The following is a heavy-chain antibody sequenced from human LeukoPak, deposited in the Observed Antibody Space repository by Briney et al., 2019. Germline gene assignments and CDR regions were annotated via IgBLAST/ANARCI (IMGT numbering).Heavy chain of an antibody. CDR2: ISYDGTNK. CDR3: ARGPYSSNWYVDY. J-gene: IGHJ4*02. Sequence: GGSLRLSCAASGFTFSTYAMHWVRQAPGKGLEWVAFISYDGTNKYCADSVKGRFTISRDSAKNSLYLQMNSRRAEDTAVYYCARGPYSSNWYVDYWGQGTLVTVAS. CDR1: GFTFSTYA. D-gene: IGHD6-13*01. V-gene: IGHV3-30-3*01.